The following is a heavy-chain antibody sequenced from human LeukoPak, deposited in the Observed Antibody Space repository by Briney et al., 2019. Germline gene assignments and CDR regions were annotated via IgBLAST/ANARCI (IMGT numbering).Heavy chain of an antibody. V-gene: IGHV4-30-2*05. CDR3: ARVAYGYSSSWSSTYYYYYMDV. CDR1: GGPNSSGGFF. Sequence: SQTLSLTLTVSGGPNSSGGFFLSWIPQPPGEGLEGIGYIFHNGSPYYNPSLKSRVTISVDTSKNQFSLKLSSVTAADTAVYYCARVAYGYSSSWSSTYYYYYMDVWGKGTTVTVSS. CDR2: IFHNGSP. D-gene: IGHD6-13*01. J-gene: IGHJ6*03.